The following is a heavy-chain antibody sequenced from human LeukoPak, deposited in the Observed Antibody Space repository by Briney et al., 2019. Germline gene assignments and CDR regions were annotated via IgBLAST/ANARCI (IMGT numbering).Heavy chain of an antibody. J-gene: IGHJ6*02. D-gene: IGHD3-3*01. V-gene: IGHV7-4-1*02. CDR1: GYTFTNFA. Sequence: ASVKVSCKASGYTFTNFAINWVRQAPGQGLEWMGWINTNTGNPTYAQGFTGRFVFSLDTSVSTAYLQISSLKAEDTAVYYCARREYYDFWSGYLPPGYYYYGMDVWGQGTTVTVSS. CDR3: ARREYYDFWSGYLPPGYYYYGMDV. CDR2: INTNTGNP.